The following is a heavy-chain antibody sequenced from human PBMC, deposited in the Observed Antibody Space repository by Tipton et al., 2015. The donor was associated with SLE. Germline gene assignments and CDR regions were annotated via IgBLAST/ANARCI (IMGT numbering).Heavy chain of an antibody. V-gene: IGHV1-69*01. J-gene: IGHJ2*01. CDR3: ARVSSAMGYFDL. D-gene: IGHD6-19*01. CDR1: GGTFSSYA. CDR2: IIPFFGTT. Sequence: QSGAEVKKPGSSVKVSCKVSGGTFSSYAISWVRQAPGQGLEWMGGIIPFFGTTNYAQTFQDRVTITADESTSTAYMELSSLRSEDTAVYYCARVSSAMGYFDLWGRGTLVTVSS.